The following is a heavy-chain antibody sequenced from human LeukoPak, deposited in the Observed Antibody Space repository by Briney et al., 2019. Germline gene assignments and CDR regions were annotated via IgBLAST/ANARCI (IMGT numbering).Heavy chain of an antibody. Sequence: GGSLRPSCAASGFTFSSYGMHWVRQAPGKGLEWVAVIWYDGSNKYYADSVKGRFTISRDNSKNTLYLQMNSLRAEDTAVYYCAREHFYYYDSSGFIDYWGQGTLVTVSS. J-gene: IGHJ4*02. V-gene: IGHV3-33*01. CDR1: GFTFSSYG. CDR3: AREHFYYYDSSGFIDY. D-gene: IGHD3-22*01. CDR2: IWYDGSNK.